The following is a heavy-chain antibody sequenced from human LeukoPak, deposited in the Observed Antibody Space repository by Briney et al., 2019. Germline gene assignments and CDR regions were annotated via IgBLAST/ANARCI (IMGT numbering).Heavy chain of an antibody. CDR3: AKETSSGWYSGFDY. CDR1: GFIFGSYG. J-gene: IGHJ4*02. D-gene: IGHD6-19*01. Sequence: GGSLRLSCAASGFIFGSYGMHWVRQAPGKGLEWVAFIRFDGSNKYYADSVKGRFTISRDNSKNTLYLQMNSLRAEDTAVYYCAKETSSGWYSGFDYWGQGTLVTVSS. V-gene: IGHV3-30*02. CDR2: IRFDGSNK.